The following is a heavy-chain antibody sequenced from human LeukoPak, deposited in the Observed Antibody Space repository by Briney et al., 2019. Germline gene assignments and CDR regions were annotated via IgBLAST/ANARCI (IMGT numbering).Heavy chain of an antibody. V-gene: IGHV3-74*01. CDR3: ARDPNTYYYYYYMDV. Sequence: PGGSLRLSCAASGFSFSSYWMHWVRQAPGKGLVWVSHINSDGSITNYADSVKGRFTISRDNAKNSLYLQMNSLRAEDTAVYYCARDPNTYYYYYYMDVWGKGTTVTVSS. CDR1: GFSFSSYW. J-gene: IGHJ6*03. CDR2: INSDGSIT. D-gene: IGHD2-2*02.